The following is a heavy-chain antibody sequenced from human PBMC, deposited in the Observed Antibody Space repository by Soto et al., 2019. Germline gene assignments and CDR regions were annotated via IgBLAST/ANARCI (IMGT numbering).Heavy chain of an antibody. V-gene: IGHV3-23*01. D-gene: IGHD1-26*01. CDR1: GFTFSSYA. Sequence: EVQLLESGGGLVQPGGSLRLSCAASGFTFSSYAMNWVRQAPGKGLEWVSVISGSGGSTYYADAVKGRFTISRDNSKNKVDLQINSLRAVDTAVCYCATRTVGVYLDLWGRGTRVTVSS. CDR2: ISGSGGST. J-gene: IGHJ2*01. CDR3: ATRTVGVYLDL.